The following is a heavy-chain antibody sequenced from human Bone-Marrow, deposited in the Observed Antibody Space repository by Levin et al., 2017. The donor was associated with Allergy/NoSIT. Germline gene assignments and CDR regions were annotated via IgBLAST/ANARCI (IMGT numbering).Heavy chain of an antibody. J-gene: IGHJ4*02. CDR3: AVGSWFRELFPRKFSY. D-gene: IGHD3-10*01. V-gene: IGHV1-3*01. Sequence: GESLKISCKASGYTFTSYAMHWVRQAPGQRLEWMGWINAGNGNTKYSQKFQGRVTITRDTSASTAYMELSSLRSEDTAVYYCAVGSWFRELFPRKFSYWGQGTLVTVSS. CDR1: GYTFTSYA. CDR2: INAGNGNT.